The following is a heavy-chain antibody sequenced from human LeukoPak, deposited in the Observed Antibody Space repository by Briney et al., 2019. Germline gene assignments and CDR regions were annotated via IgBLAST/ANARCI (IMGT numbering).Heavy chain of an antibody. CDR3: ARLSRGYSGYAYGV. Sequence: NPSETLSLTCTVSGYSISSGYYWGWIRQPPGKGLEWIGSIYHSGSTYYNPSLKSRVTISVDTSKNQFSLKLSSVTAADTAVYYCARLSRGYSGYAYGVWGQGTLVTVSS. J-gene: IGHJ4*02. V-gene: IGHV4-38-2*02. D-gene: IGHD5-12*01. CDR2: IYHSGST. CDR1: GYSISSGYY.